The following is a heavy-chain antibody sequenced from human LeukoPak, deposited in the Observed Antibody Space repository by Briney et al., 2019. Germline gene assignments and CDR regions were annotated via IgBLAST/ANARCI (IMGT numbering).Heavy chain of an antibody. CDR2: INHSGST. Sequence: SSETLSLTCAVYGGSFSGYYWSWIRQPPGKGLEWIGEINHSGSTNYNPSLKSRVTISVDTSKNQFSLKLSSVTAADTAVYYCASLLGRNSPPGKTNYYYYMDVWGKGTTVTVSS. V-gene: IGHV4-34*01. J-gene: IGHJ6*03. CDR1: GGSFSGYY. D-gene: IGHD7-27*01. CDR3: ASLLGRNSPPGKTNYYYYMDV.